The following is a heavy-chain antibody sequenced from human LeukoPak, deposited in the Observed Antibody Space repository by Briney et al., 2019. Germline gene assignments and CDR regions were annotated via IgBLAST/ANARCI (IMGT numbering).Heavy chain of an antibody. CDR1: GYTFTGYY. J-gene: IGHJ4*02. D-gene: IGHD3-22*01. CDR2: INPNSGGT. Sequence: ASVKVSCKASGYTFTGYYMHWVRPAPGQGLEWMGWINPNSGGTNYAQKFQGRVTMTRDTSISTAYMELSRLRSDDTAVYYCARETYYYDSSGYYSMPNLKYYFDYWGQGTLVTVSS. CDR3: ARETYYYDSSGYYSMPNLKYYFDY. V-gene: IGHV1-2*02.